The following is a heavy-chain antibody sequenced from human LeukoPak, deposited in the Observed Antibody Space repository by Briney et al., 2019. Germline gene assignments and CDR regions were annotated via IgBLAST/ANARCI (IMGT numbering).Heavy chain of an antibody. CDR1: GYTFTGYY. D-gene: IGHD2-15*01. V-gene: IGHV1-2*02. CDR2: INPNSGGT. J-gene: IGHJ5*02. Sequence: ASVKVSCKASGYTFTGYYMHWVRQAPGQGLEGMGWINPNSGGTNYAQKFQGRVTMTRDTSISTAYMELSRLRSDDTAVYYCARKLPLGYCSGGSCSRGKSWFDPWGQGTLVTVSS. CDR3: ARKLPLGYCSGGSCSRGKSWFDP.